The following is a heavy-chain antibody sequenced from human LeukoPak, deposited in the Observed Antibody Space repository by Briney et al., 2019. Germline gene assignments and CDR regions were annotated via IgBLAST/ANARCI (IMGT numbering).Heavy chain of an antibody. Sequence: SETLSFTCAVSGGSISSYYWSWIRQPAGKGLEWIGRIYTSGSTNYNPSLRSRVTMSVDTSKNQFSLKLSSVTAADTAVYYCARDTRFDIVVVPAALYYYYGMDVWGQGTTVTVSS. CDR3: ARDTRFDIVVVPAALYYYYGMDV. CDR1: GGSISSYY. D-gene: IGHD2-2*01. CDR2: IYTSGST. J-gene: IGHJ6*02. V-gene: IGHV4-4*07.